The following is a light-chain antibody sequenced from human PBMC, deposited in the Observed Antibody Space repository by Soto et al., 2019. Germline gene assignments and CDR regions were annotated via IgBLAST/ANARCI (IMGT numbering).Light chain of an antibody. V-gene: IGKV1-5*03. CDR1: QSISGW. Sequence: DIQMTQSPSTVSASVGDRVTIACRASQSISGWLAWYQQKPGKAPKLLIYKASSLKSGVPLRFSGSGSGTEFTLTISSLQPDDFATYYCHQYNSSPWTFGQGTKVEV. CDR2: KAS. CDR3: HQYNSSPWT. J-gene: IGKJ1*01.